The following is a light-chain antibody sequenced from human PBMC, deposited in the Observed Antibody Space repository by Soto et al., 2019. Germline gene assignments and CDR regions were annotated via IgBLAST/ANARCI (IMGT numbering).Light chain of an antibody. CDR1: QSVSNNY. V-gene: IGKV3-20*01. Sequence: ENVLTQSPDILSLSPGERATLSCRASQSVSNNYLIWYQQKPGQAPRLLIFGALHRATGIPDRFSASGSGTDFTLTISRLEPEDVAVYYCEQYGESPLFTFGPGTKVEIK. CDR3: EQYGESPLFT. CDR2: GAL. J-gene: IGKJ3*01.